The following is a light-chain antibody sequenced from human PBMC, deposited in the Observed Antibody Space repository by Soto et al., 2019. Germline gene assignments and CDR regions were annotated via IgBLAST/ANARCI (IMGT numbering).Light chain of an antibody. CDR2: AAS. V-gene: IGKV1-39*01. CDR1: QGISSY. CDR3: QQRYSTPLT. Sequence: IQLTQSPSFLSASLGDRVTITCRASQGISSYLAWYQQRPGKAPKLLIYAASSLQSGVPSRFSGSGSGTDFTLTISSLKTEDFATYDGQQRYSTPLTFGGGTKVDIK. J-gene: IGKJ4*01.